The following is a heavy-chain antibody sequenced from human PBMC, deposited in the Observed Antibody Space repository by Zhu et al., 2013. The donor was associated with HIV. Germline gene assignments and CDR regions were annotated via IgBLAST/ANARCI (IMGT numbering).Heavy chain of an antibody. CDR3: ARAYYDSSGVAFDI. Sequence: LVQSGPEVKRPGASVKVSCKASGYTFTDFYMHWVRQAPGQGLEWMGWINPNSGGTNYAQKFQGRVTMTRDTSISTAYMELSRLRSDDTAVYYCARAYYDSSGVAFDIWGQGTMVTVSS. V-gene: IGHV1-2*02. D-gene: IGHD3-22*01. CDR2: INPNSGGT. J-gene: IGHJ3*02. CDR1: GYTFTDFY.